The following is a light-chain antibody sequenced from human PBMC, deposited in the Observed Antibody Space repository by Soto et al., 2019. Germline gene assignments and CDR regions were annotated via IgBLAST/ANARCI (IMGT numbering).Light chain of an antibody. J-gene: IGKJ1*01. CDR1: QSGGRY. Sequence: EIVLTQSPAILSLSPGERATLSCRASQSGGRYLVWYQQKPGQAPSLLIYHASNGSTGVPARWSGSGSGTDLSLTISSLESEDFAVYYCLHRNNWPWMLGEGTRVEIK. V-gene: IGKV3-11*01. CDR3: LHRNNWPWM. CDR2: HAS.